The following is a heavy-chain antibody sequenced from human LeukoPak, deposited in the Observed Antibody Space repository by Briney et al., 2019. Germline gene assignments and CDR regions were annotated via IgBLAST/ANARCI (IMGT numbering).Heavy chain of an antibody. Sequence: ASVKVSCKASGYTFTSYGISWVRQAPGQGLEWMGWISAYNGNTNYAQKLQGRVTMTTDTSTSTAYMELRSLRSDDTAVYYCARGARALGYYYGMDVSGQGTTVTVSS. CDR3: ARGARALGYYYGMDV. V-gene: IGHV1-18*01. D-gene: IGHD5-12*01. CDR1: GYTFTSYG. CDR2: ISAYNGNT. J-gene: IGHJ6*02.